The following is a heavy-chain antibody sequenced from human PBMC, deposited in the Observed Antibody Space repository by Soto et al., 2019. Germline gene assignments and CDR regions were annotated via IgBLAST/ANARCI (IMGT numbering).Heavy chain of an antibody. CDR1: GGTFSSYA. J-gene: IGHJ6*02. V-gene: IGHV1-69*18. CDR2: IIPFIGTA. D-gene: IGHD4-4*01. CDR3: ARVVMTTVPASYYYGMDV. Sequence: QVQLVQSGAEVKKPGSSVTVSCKASGGTFSSYAISWVRQAPGQGLEWMGRIIPFIGTAKYAQKFQVRVTITADESTSTAYMELTSLRSEATAVYYWARVVMTTVPASYYYGMDVWGQGTTGTVSS.